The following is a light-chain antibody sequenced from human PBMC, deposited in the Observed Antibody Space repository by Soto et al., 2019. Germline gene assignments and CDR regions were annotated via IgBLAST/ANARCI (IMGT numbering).Light chain of an antibody. Sequence: DIVMTQSPDSLAVSLGERATINCKSSQSVLYSSNDKNYLAWYQQKPGQPPKLLIYDASNRATGIPARFSGGGSGTDFTLTIDNLEPEDFAIYYCQQRSNWPPITFGQGTRLEIK. J-gene: IGKJ5*01. V-gene: IGKV4-1*01. CDR1: QSVLYSSNDKNY. CDR3: QQRSNWPPIT. CDR2: DAS.